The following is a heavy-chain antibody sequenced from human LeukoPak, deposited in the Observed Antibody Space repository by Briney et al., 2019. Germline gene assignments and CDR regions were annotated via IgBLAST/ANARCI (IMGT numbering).Heavy chain of an antibody. Sequence: GGSLRLSCAASGFMFSTYWMSWVRQAPGKGLEWVANMNQDGSEKYYVDSVKGRFTISRDNAKNSLFLQMHSLRAEDTAVYYCARDPPGTAVAGYDYWGQGPLVTVSS. J-gene: IGHJ4*02. CDR2: MNQDGSEK. CDR3: ARDPPGTAVAGYDY. D-gene: IGHD6-19*01. V-gene: IGHV3-7*01. CDR1: GFMFSTYW.